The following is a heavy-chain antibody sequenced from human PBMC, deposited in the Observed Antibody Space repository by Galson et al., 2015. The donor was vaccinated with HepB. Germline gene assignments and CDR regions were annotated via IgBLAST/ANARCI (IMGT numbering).Heavy chain of an antibody. D-gene: IGHD3-10*01. CDR1: GFTFSGYW. CDR2: INSDGSDT. V-gene: IGHV3-74*01. J-gene: IGHJ4*02. Sequence: SLRLSCAASGFTFSGYWMHWVRQAPGKGLVWVSRINSDGSDTNYADSVRGRFTISRDNAKNTLYLQMNSLRPEDSAVYYCAKIRFGQLFPFDYWGQGTLVTVSS. CDR3: AKIRFGQLFPFDY.